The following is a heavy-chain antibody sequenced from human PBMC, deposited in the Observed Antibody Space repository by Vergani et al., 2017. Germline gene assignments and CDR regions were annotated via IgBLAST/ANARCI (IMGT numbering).Heavy chain of an antibody. CDR2: ISSSGSTI. J-gene: IGHJ3*02. CDR3: AGRPYYDFWSGYLGDAFDI. D-gene: IGHD3-3*01. V-gene: IGHV3-21*04. CDR1: GFTFSSYS. Sequence: EVQLVESGGGLVKPGGSLRLSCAASGFTFSSYSMNWVRQAPGKGLEWVSSISSSGSTIYYADSVKGRFTISRDNAKNSLYLQMNSLRAEDTAVYYCAGRPYYDFWSGYLGDAFDIWGQGTMVTVSS.